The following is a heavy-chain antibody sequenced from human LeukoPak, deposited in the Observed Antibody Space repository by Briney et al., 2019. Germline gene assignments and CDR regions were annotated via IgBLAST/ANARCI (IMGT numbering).Heavy chain of an antibody. CDR3: ARLDPKYDFWSYNWFDP. V-gene: IGHV5-51*01. D-gene: IGHD3-3*01. CDR1: AYTFSTSW. Sequence: GESLKISCKGSAYTFSTSWIAWVRQMPGKGLEWMGIIYPGDSDTRYSPSFQGQVTISADKSISTAYLQWSSLKASDTAMYYCARLDPKYDFWSYNWFDPWGQGTLVTVSS. CDR2: IYPGDSDT. J-gene: IGHJ5*02.